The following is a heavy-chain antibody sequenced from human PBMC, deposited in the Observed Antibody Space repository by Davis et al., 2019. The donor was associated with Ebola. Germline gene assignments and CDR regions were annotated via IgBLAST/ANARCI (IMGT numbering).Heavy chain of an antibody. CDR2: IKQDGSEK. D-gene: IGHD4-17*01. Sequence: GESLKISCAASGFSLSSYWMTWVRQAPGKGLEWVANIKQDGSEKYYVDSVKGRFTISRDNTKNSLYLQMNSLRDEDTALYYCSRGGAVKFDYWGQGTLVTVSS. V-gene: IGHV3-7*01. CDR1: GFSLSSYW. J-gene: IGHJ4*02. CDR3: SRGGAVKFDY.